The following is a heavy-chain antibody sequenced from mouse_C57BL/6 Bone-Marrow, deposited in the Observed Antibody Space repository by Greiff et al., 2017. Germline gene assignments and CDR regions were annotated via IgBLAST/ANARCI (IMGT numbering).Heavy chain of an antibody. CDR1: GYTFTSYW. J-gene: IGHJ4*01. D-gene: IGHD1-1*01. CDR3: ARSFITTVVATDAMDY. CDR2: IDPSDSYT. V-gene: IGHV1-50*01. Sequence: QVQLQPPGAELVKPGASVKLSCKASGYTFTSYWMQWVKQRPGQGLEWIGEIDPSDSYTNYNQKFKGKATLTVDTSSSTAYMQLSSLTSEDSAVYYWARSFITTVVATDAMDYWGQGTSVTVSS.